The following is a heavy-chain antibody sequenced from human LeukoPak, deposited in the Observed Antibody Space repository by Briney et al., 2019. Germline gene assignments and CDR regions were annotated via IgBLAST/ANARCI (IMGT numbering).Heavy chain of an antibody. V-gene: IGHV3-30*18. CDR2: ISYDGSNK. Sequence: GGSLRLSCAASGFTFSSYGMHWVRQAPGKGLEWVAVISYDGSNKYYADSVKGRFPTSRDNSKNTLYLQMNSLRAEDTAPFYCAKAVGFGVDYWGQGTLVTVSS. D-gene: IGHD3-10*01. CDR1: GFTFSSYG. J-gene: IGHJ4*02. CDR3: AKAVGFGVDY.